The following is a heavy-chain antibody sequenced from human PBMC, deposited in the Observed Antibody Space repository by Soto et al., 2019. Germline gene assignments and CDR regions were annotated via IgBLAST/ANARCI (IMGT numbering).Heavy chain of an antibody. CDR2: INSDGSST. J-gene: IGHJ4*02. Sequence: PGGSLRLSCAASGFTFSSYWMHWVRQAPGKGLVWVSRINSDGSSTSYADSVKGRFTISRDNAKNTLYLQMNSLRAEDTAVYYCAKEGGLSGSYYISSSYYFDYWGQGTLVTVSS. D-gene: IGHD1-26*01. CDR1: GFTFSSYW. CDR3: AKEGGLSGSYYISSSYYFDY. V-gene: IGHV3-74*01.